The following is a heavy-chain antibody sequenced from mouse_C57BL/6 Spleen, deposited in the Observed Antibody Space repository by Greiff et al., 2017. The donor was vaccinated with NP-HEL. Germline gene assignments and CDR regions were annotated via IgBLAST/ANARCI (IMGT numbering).Heavy chain of an antibody. CDR3: ASPNWDWYFDV. D-gene: IGHD4-1*01. J-gene: IGHJ1*03. CDR2: INPSNGGT. V-gene: IGHV1-53*01. Sequence: VQLQQSGTELVKPGASVKLSCTASGYTFTSYWMHWVKQRPGQGLEWIGNINPSNGGTNYNEKFKSKATLTVDKSSSTAYMQLSSLTSEDSAVYYCASPNWDWYFDVWGTGTTVTVSS. CDR1: GYTFTSYW.